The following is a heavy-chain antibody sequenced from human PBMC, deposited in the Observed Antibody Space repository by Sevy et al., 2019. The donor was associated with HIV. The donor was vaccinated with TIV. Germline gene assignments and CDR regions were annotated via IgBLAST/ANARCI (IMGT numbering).Heavy chain of an antibody. CDR3: TTSDSSGRYYFDY. CDR2: IRSKANSYAT. V-gene: IGHV3-73*01. Sequence: GGSLRLSCAASGFTFSGSAMHWVRQASGKGLEWVGRIRSKANSYATAYAASVKGRFTISRDDSKNTAYLQMNSLKTEDTAVYYCTTSDSSGRYYFDYWGQGTLVTVSS. D-gene: IGHD6-19*01. J-gene: IGHJ4*02. CDR1: GFTFSGSA.